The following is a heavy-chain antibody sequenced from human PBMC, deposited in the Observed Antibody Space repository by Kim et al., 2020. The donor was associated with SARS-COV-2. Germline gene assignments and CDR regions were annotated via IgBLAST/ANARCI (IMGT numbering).Heavy chain of an antibody. Sequence: GGSLRLSCTASGFTFGSYAFAWVRQAPGMGLDWVSAISDDGRATYYSVSVKGRFTISRDNSRNTLFLQMNSLRLEDTGVYYCAKRVAGYYGMDIWGLGTTVTVSS. CDR1: GFTFGSYA. V-gene: IGHV3-23*01. CDR3: AKRVAGYYGMDI. J-gene: IGHJ6*02. D-gene: IGHD3-3*01. CDR2: ISDDGRAT.